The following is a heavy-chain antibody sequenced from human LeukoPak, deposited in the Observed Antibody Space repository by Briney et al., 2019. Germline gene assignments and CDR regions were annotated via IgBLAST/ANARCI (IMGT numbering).Heavy chain of an antibody. CDR2: ICYSGST. CDR3: ARGPFWSGYYGAFDI. Sequence: SETLSLTCTVSGGSISSYYWSWIRQPPGKGLEWIGYICYSGSTNYNPSLKSRVTISVDTSKNQFSLKLSSVTAADTAVYYCARGPFWSGYYGAFDIWGQGTMVTVSS. D-gene: IGHD3-3*01. CDR1: GGSISSYY. V-gene: IGHV4-59*01. J-gene: IGHJ3*02.